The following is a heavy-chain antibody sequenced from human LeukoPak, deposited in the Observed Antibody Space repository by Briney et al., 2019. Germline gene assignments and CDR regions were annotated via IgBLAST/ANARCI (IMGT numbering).Heavy chain of an antibody. V-gene: IGHV3-48*03. J-gene: IGHJ4*02. D-gene: IGHD6-19*01. Sequence: PGGSLRLSCAASGVTFSSYEMNWVRQAPGKGLEWVSYISSSGSTIYYADSVKRRFTTSRDNAKNSLYLQMNRLRAEDTAVYYCARVEEYYSSGWYGYFDYWGQGTLVTVSS. CDR1: GVTFSSYE. CDR2: ISSSGSTI. CDR3: ARVEEYYSSGWYGYFDY.